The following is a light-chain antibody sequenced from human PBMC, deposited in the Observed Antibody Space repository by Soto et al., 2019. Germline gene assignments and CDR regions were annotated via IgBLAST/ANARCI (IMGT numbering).Light chain of an antibody. CDR2: SNN. CDR3: AAWDDSLNGYV. Sequence: QSVLTQPPSASGTPGQRVTISCSGSSSNIGSNTVNWYQQLRGTAPKLLIYSNNQRPSGVPDRFSGSKSGTSASLAISGLQSEEEADYYCAAWDDSLNGYVFGTVTKVTVL. J-gene: IGLJ1*01. V-gene: IGLV1-44*01. CDR1: SSNIGSNT.